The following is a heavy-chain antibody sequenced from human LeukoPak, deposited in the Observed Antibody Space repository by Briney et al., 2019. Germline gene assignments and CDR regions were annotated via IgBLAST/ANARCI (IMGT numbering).Heavy chain of an antibody. CDR1: GFTFSSKW. D-gene: IGHD2-21*02. CDR3: VKGIVVVTARAFDY. V-gene: IGHV3-74*01. Sequence: GGSLRLSCAASGFTFSSKWMHWVRQRPGRGLEWVSRISPEGSTTTYADSVKARFTISRDNSKNTLYLQMSSLRPEDTAVYYCVKGIVVVTARAFDYWGQGTLVTVSS. CDR2: ISPEGSTT. J-gene: IGHJ4*02.